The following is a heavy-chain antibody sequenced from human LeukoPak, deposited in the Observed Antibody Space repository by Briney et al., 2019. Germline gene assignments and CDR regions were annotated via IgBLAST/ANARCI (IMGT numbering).Heavy chain of an antibody. J-gene: IGHJ4*02. D-gene: IGHD4-11*01. CDR2: ISAYNGNT. V-gene: IGHV1-18*01. Sequence: ASVKVSCKASGGTFSSYAISWVRQAPGQGREWMGWISAYNGNTNYAQKLQGRVTMTTDTSTSTAYMELRSLRSDDTAVYYCARGATVSLSDYWGQGTLVTVSS. CDR1: GGTFSSYA. CDR3: ARGATVSLSDY.